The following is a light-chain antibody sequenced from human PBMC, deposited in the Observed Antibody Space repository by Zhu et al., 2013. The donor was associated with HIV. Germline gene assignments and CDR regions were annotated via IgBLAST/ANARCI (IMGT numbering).Light chain of an antibody. V-gene: IGKV2-28*01. Sequence: DIVMTQSPLSLPVTPGEPASISCRSSQSLLHSNGYNYLDWYLQKPGQSPQLLIYWGSHRASGVPDRFSGSGSGTDFTLKNSRVEAEDVGIYYCMQGLRSRWTFGQGTRVETK. CDR2: WGS. CDR1: QSLLHSNGYNY. CDR3: MQGLRSRWT. J-gene: IGKJ1*01.